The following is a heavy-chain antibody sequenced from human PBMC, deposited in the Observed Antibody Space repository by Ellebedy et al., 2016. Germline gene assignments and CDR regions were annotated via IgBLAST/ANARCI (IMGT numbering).Heavy chain of an antibody. V-gene: IGHV3-30*03. Sequence: GGSLRLSCAASGFTFSSYWMSWVRQAPGKGLEWVAVTLYDGDKKYYVDSVRGRFTISRDNSKNTLYLQMNSLRAGDTAVYYCAREVWKHTLDTAFDIWGQGTMVAVSS. CDR2: TLYDGDKK. CDR1: GFTFSSYW. J-gene: IGHJ3*02. CDR3: AREVWKHTLDTAFDI. D-gene: IGHD1-1*01.